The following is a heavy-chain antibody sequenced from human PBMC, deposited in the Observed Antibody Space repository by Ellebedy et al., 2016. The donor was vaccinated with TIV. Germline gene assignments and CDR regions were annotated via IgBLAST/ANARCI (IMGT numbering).Heavy chain of an antibody. V-gene: IGHV4-31*03. CDR2: IYYSGST. CDR1: GGSISSGGYY. D-gene: IGHD1-26*01. Sequence: SETLSLXXTVSGGSISSGGYYWSWIRQHPGKGLEWIGYIYYSGSTYYNPSLKSRVTISVDTSKNQFSLKLSSVTAADTAVYYCARATYSGSFLDAFDIWGQGTMVTVSS. J-gene: IGHJ3*02. CDR3: ARATYSGSFLDAFDI.